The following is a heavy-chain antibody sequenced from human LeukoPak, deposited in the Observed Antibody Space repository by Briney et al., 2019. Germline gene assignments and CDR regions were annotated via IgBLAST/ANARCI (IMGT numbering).Heavy chain of an antibody. CDR1: GFTFDDYT. CDR3: ARDWFTRLGELSPDRAFDY. D-gene: IGHD3-16*02. J-gene: IGHJ4*02. V-gene: IGHV3-20*04. Sequence: WGSLRLSCAASGFTFDDYTMSWVRQVPGKGLECVSGINWNGGSTGYVDSVKGRFTISRDNAKNSLYLQMNSLRAEDTALYYCARDWFTRLGELSPDRAFDYWGQGTLVTVSS. CDR2: INWNGGST.